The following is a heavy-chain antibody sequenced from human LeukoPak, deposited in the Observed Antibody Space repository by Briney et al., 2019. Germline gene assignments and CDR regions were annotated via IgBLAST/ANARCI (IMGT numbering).Heavy chain of an antibody. Sequence: ASVKVSCRASGYTFTTYAMHWVRQAPGQRLEWMGWINAGNGNTKYSQKFQGRVTITRDTSASTAYMELSSLRSEDTAVYYCASYSYGSVPFDYWGQGTLVTVSS. CDR2: INAGNGNT. V-gene: IGHV1-3*01. D-gene: IGHD5-18*01. CDR1: GYTFTTYA. J-gene: IGHJ4*02. CDR3: ASYSYGSVPFDY.